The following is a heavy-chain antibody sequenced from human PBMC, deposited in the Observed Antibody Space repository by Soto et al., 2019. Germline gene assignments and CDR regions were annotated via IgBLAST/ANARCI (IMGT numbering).Heavy chain of an antibody. V-gene: IGHV4-34*01. CDR1: GGSFSGYY. CDR2: INHSGST. D-gene: IGHD5-12*01. Sequence: SETLSLTCAVYGGSFSGYYWSWIRQPPGKGLEWIGEINHSGSTNYNPSLKSRVTISVDTSKNQFSLKLSSVTAADTAVYYCASVVRDGYNYPLGYWGQGTLVTVS. J-gene: IGHJ4*02. CDR3: ASVVRDGYNYPLGY.